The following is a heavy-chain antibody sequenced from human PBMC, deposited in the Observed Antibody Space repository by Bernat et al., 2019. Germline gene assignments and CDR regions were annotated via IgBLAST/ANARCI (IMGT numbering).Heavy chain of an antibody. CDR1: GFTFSSYA. CDR2: ISGSGGST. CDR3: ATLSVWFNPPNDY. Sequence: EVQLLESGGGLVQPGGSLRRSCAASGFTFSSYAMSWVRQAPGKGLEWVSAISGSGGSTYYADSVKGRFTISRDNSKNTLYLQMNSLRAEDTAVYYCATLSVWFNPPNDYWGQGSLVTVSS. D-gene: IGHD6-19*01. J-gene: IGHJ4*02. V-gene: IGHV3-23*01.